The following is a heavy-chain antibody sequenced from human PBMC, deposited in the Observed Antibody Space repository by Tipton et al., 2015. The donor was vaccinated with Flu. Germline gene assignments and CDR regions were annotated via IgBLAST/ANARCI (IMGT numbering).Heavy chain of an antibody. CDR1: GDPISSGAHY. CDR2: IYTSGNT. V-gene: IGHV4-61*02. CDR3: ARDDGDYGSETYHYYYGMDV. D-gene: IGHD3-10*01. J-gene: IGHJ6*02. Sequence: TLSLTCAVSGDPISSGAHYWSWIRQPAGKGLEWIGRIYTSGNTNYNPSLKTRVTISVDTSKNQFSLKLTSVTAADTAVYYCARDDGDYGSETYHYYYGMDVWGQGTTVTVSS.